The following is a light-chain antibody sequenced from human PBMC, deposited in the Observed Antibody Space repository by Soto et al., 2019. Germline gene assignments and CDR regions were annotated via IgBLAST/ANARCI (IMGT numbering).Light chain of an antibody. CDR2: RIS. CDR3: RQYNQWPIT. V-gene: IGKV3-15*01. J-gene: IGKJ5*01. Sequence: ERVMTQSPTTLSVSPGERATLYCRASQSVGSNLAWYRQKPGQAPRLLIYRISARATDVPTRFSGSGSGTEFTLTITSLQSEDFGTYYCRQYNQWPITFGQGTRLEIK. CDR1: QSVGSN.